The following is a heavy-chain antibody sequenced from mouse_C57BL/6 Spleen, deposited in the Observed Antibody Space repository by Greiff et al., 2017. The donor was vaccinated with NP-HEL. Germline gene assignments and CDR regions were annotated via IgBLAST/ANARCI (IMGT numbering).Heavy chain of an antibody. Sequence: EVKVEESGGGLVQPGGSMKLSCVASGFTFSNYWMSWVRQSPEKGLEWVAQIRLKSDNYATHYAESVKGRFTISRDDSKSSVYLQMNNLRAEDTGIYYCTGVYYFDYWGQGTTLTVSS. CDR2: IRLKSDNYAT. CDR3: TGVYYFDY. CDR1: GFTFSNYW. V-gene: IGHV6-3*01. J-gene: IGHJ2*01.